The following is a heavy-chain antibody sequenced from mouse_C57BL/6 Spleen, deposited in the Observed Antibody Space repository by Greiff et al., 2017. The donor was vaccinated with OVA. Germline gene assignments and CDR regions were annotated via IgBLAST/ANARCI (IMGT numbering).Heavy chain of an antibody. V-gene: IGHV2-2*01. D-gene: IGHD2-3*01. CDR3: ARNGDGYSFDY. Sequence: QVQLQQSGPGLVQPSQSLSITCTVSGFSLTSYGVHWVRQSPGKGLEWLGVIWSGGSTDYNAAFISRLSISKDNSTSQVFFKMNSLQAYDTAIYYCARNGDGYSFDYWGQGTTLTVSS. J-gene: IGHJ2*01. CDR2: IWSGGST. CDR1: GFSLTSYG.